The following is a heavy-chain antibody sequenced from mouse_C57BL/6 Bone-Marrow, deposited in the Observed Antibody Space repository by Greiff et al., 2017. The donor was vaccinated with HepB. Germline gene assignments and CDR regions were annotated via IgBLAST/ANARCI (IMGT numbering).Heavy chain of an antibody. CDR2: NYPRDGST. J-gene: IGHJ3*01. CDR1: GYTFTSYD. CDR3: AREDSGPFAY. V-gene: IGHV1-85*01. Sequence: VQLQQSGPELVKPGASVKLSCKASGYTFTSYDINWVKQRPGQGLEWIGWNYPRDGSTKYNEKFKGKATLTVDTSSSTAYMELHSLTSEDSAVYFCAREDSGPFAYWGQGTLVTVSA. D-gene: IGHD3-2*02.